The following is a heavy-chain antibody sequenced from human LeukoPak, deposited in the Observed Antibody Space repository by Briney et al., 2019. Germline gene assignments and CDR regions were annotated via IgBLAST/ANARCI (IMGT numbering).Heavy chain of an antibody. J-gene: IGHJ4*02. V-gene: IGHV1-18*01. CDR3: ARDYPQYRNRGYSGYGTFDY. CDR2: FSAYNGNT. CDR1: GYTFTKFG. D-gene: IGHD5-12*01. Sequence: ASVKVSCKASGYTFTKFGVSWLRQAPGQGREWLGWFSAYNGNTNYAQNFQGRVTLTTDTSTSTAYLELTSLRSDDTAVYFCARDYPQYRNRGYSGYGTFDYWGQGTLVTVSS.